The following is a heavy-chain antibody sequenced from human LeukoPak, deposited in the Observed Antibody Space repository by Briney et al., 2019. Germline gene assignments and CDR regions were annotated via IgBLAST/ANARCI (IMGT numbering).Heavy chain of an antibody. Sequence: SETLSLTCTVSGGSISSYYWSWIRQPPGKGLEWIGYIYYSGSTNYNPSLKSRVTISVDTSKNQFSLKLSSVTAADTAVYYCARDDITEEVPYAFAVWGQGTMVTVSS. J-gene: IGHJ3*01. CDR2: IYYSGST. CDR3: ARDDITEEVPYAFAV. CDR1: GGSISSYY. V-gene: IGHV4-59*08. D-gene: IGHD3-22*01.